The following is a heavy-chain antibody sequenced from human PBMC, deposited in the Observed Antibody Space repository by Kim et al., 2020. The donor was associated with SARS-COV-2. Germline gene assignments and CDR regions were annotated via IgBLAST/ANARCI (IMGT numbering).Heavy chain of an antibody. V-gene: IGHV3-30*18. CDR3: AKEEIVELSL. J-gene: IGHJ4*02. CDR2: ISYDGSNK. CDR1: GFTFSSYG. Sequence: GGSLRLSCAASGFTFSSYGMHWVRQAPGKGLEWVAVISYDGSNKYYADSVKGRFTISRDNSKNTLYLQMNSLRAEDTAVYYCAKEEIVELSLWGQGTLVTVSS. D-gene: IGHD3-22*01.